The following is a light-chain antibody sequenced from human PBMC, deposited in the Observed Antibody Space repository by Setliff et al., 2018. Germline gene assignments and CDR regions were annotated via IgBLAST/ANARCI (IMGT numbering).Light chain of an antibody. CDR3: AAWDDSLRGYV. V-gene: IGLV1-47*01. CDR2: NNN. J-gene: IGLJ1*01. Sequence: VLTQSPSASASPGQRVTMSCSGSSSNTGKNYVYWYQQFPGTAPKLLIYNNNQRPSGVPDRFSGSKSGTSASLAISGLRSDDEADYYCAAWDDSLRGYVFGRGTKVTVL. CDR1: SSNTGKNY.